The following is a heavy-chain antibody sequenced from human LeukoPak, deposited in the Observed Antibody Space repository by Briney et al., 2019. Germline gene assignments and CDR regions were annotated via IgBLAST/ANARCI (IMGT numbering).Heavy chain of an antibody. CDR1: GGSFTGYY. CDR2: IYYSGSS. Sequence: PSETLSLTCALYGGSFTGYYWGWIRQPPGKGLEWIASIYYSGSSYYNPSLKSRVTISVDTTKNQFSLKLRSVTAADTAVYYCAMRYCSGGSCYSDAFDIWGQGTMVTVSS. D-gene: IGHD2-15*01. J-gene: IGHJ3*02. CDR3: AMRYCSGGSCYSDAFDI. V-gene: IGHV4-34*01.